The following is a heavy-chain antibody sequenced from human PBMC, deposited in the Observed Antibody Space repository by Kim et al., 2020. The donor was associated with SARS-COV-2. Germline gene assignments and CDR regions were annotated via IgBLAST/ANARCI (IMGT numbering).Heavy chain of an antibody. J-gene: IGHJ4*02. CDR3: ARVSRDGYNYYFDY. V-gene: IGHV7-4-1*02. CDR2: INTNTGNP. D-gene: IGHD5-12*01. Sequence: ASVKVSCKASGYTFTNYAMNWVRQAPGQGLEWMGWINTNTGNPTYDQGFTGRFVFSLDNSVSTAYLKISSLKAEDTAVYYCARVSRDGYNYYFDYWGQGTMVTVSS. CDR1: GYTFTNYA.